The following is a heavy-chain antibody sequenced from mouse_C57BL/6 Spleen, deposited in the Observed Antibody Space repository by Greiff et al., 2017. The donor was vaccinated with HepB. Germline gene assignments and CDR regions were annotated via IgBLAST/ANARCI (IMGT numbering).Heavy chain of an antibody. D-gene: IGHD2-13*01. CDR1: GYTFTDYY. CDR3: GRRKDYRGKNYYAMDY. Sequence: VQLQQSGPELVKPGASVKISCKASGYTFTDYYMNWVKQSHGKSLEWIGDINPNNGGTSYNQKFKGKATLTVDKSSSTAYMELRSLTSEDSAVYYCGRRKDYRGKNYYAMDYWGQGTSVTVSS. CDR2: INPNNGGT. V-gene: IGHV1-26*01. J-gene: IGHJ4*01.